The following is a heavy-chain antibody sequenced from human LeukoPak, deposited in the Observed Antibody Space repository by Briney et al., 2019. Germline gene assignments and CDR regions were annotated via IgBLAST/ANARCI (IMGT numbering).Heavy chain of an antibody. D-gene: IGHD4/OR15-4a*01. J-gene: IGHJ4*02. CDR3: ARRAGAYSHPYDY. Sequence: PSETLSLTCTVSGGSISSYYWNWIRQPPGKGLEWIGYIYYSGSTNYNPSLKSRVTISVDTSKNQFSLKLSSVTAADTAVYYCARRAGAYSHPYDYWGQGTLVTVSS. CDR1: GGSISSYY. V-gene: IGHV4-59*01. CDR2: IYYSGST.